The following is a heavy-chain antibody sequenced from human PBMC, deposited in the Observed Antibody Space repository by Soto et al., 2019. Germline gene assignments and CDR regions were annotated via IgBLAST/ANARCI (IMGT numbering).Heavy chain of an antibody. J-gene: IGHJ4*02. D-gene: IGHD3-22*01. CDR1: GGSISSYY. V-gene: IGHV4-59*01. Sequence: PSETLSLTCTVSGGSISSYYWSWIRQPPGKGLEWIGYIYYSGSTNYNPSLKSRVTISVDTSKNQFSLKLSSVTAADTAVYYCARVADSSVIFDYWGQGTLVTVSS. CDR2: IYYSGST. CDR3: ARVADSSVIFDY.